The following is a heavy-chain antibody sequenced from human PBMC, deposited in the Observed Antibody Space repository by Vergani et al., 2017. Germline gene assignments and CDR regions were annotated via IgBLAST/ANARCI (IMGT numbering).Heavy chain of an antibody. CDR3: VRSIDP. CDR1: GFTFSHYW. V-gene: IGHV3-7*01. J-gene: IGHJ5*02. Sequence: EVQLVESGGGLVQPGGSLRLSCAASGFTFSHYWMTWVRQAPGKGLEWVANIKQDGSEKYYVDSVKGRFTISRDNARNSLYLQMNSLRVEDTAVYYCVRSIDPWGQGTLVTVSS. CDR2: IKQDGSEK.